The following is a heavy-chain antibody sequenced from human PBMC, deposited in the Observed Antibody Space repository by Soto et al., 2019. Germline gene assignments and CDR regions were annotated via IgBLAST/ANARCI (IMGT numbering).Heavy chain of an antibody. J-gene: IGHJ4*02. Sequence: EVQLVESGGGLVQPGGSLKLSCAASGFIFSGSAVHWVRQASGKGLEWVGRILSKAGNYATAYPASMKGRFTISRDDSENTAFLKMISLKAEDTAVYYCIRGGSPYYYDYWGQGTLVGVSS. V-gene: IGHV3-73*01. CDR3: IRGGSPYYYDY. CDR2: ILSKAGNYAT. CDR1: GFIFSGSA.